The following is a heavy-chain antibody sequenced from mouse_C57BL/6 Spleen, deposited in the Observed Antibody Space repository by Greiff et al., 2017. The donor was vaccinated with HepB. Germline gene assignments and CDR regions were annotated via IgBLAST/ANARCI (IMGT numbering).Heavy chain of an antibody. V-gene: IGHV2-2*01. Sequence: VHLVESGPGLVQPSQRLSITCTVAGFSFTSYGVHWVRQSPGKGLEWLGVIWSGGSTDYNAAFISRLSISKDNSKSQVFFKMNSLQADDTAIYYCAREGIYGNSLFAYWGQGTLVTVSA. D-gene: IGHD2-1*01. CDR1: GFSFTSYG. J-gene: IGHJ3*01. CDR3: AREGIYGNSLFAY. CDR2: IWSGGST.